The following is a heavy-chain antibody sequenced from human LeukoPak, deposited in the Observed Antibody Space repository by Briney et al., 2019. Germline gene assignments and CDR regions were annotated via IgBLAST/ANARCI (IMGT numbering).Heavy chain of an antibody. CDR1: GYSFTSYW. V-gene: IGHV5-51*01. Sequence: GESLKICCKGSGYSFTSYWIGWVRQMPGKGLEWMGIIYPDDSDTIYSPSFQGQVTISADKSISTAYLQWSSLKASDTAMYYCARHQRSFGELNYYMDVWGKGTSVTVSS. CDR2: IYPDDSDT. J-gene: IGHJ6*03. D-gene: IGHD3-10*01. CDR3: ARHQRSFGELNYYMDV.